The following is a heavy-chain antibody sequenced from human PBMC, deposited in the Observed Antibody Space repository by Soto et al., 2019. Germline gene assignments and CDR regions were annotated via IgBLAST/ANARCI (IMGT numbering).Heavy chain of an antibody. J-gene: IGHJ6*02. Sequence: QVQLVQSGAEVKKPGASVKVSCKASGYTFTGYYMHWVRQAPGQGLEWMGWINPNSGGTNYAQKFQGWVTMTRDTSISTAYMELSRLRSDDTAVYYCASDLGDYCSGGSCSYYYYGMDVWGQGTTVTVSS. V-gene: IGHV1-2*04. CDR3: ASDLGDYCSGGSCSYYYYGMDV. CDR1: GYTFTGYY. CDR2: INPNSGGT. D-gene: IGHD2-15*01.